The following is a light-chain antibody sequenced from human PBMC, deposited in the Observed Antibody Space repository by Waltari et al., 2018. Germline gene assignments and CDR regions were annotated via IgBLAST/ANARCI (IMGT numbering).Light chain of an antibody. CDR2: WAS. CDR1: QSDLFSSNNKAF. J-gene: IGKJ1*01. CDR3: HQYFKSPWT. Sequence: DIVMTPSPDSLAVSLGERATINCTSSQSDLFSSNNKAFLAWHQQKPGRPPKLLITWASTRYSGVPARFSASGSGTNFTLTISSLQAEDVAVYYCHQYFKSPWTFGRGTQVEIK. V-gene: IGKV4-1*01.